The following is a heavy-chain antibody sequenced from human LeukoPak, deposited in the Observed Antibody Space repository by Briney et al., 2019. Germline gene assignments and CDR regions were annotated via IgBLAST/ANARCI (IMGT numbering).Heavy chain of an antibody. V-gene: IGHV1-18*01. CDR3: AREAYYYDSSGYPEYYFDY. J-gene: IGHJ4*02. CDR2: ISAYNGNT. Sequence: ASVTVSCKASGYTFTSYGISWVRQAPGQGLEWMGWISAYNGNTNYAQKLQGGVTMTTDTSTSTAYMELRSLRSDDTAVYYCAREAYYYDSSGYPEYYFDYWGQGTLVTVSS. CDR1: GYTFTSYG. D-gene: IGHD3-22*01.